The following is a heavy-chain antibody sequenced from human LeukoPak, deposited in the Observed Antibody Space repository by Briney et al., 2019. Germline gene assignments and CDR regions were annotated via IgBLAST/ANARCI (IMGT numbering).Heavy chain of an antibody. Sequence: PGRSLRLSCAASEFTFSNYALHWVRQVPGRGPEWVANVNRDGSETYYLDSVKGRFTISKDNAKNSLYLQMNSLRAEDTALYHCARNNGMDVWGQGTTVIVSS. CDR3: ARNNGMDV. J-gene: IGHJ6*02. CDR1: EFTFSNYA. V-gene: IGHV3-7*03. CDR2: VNRDGSET.